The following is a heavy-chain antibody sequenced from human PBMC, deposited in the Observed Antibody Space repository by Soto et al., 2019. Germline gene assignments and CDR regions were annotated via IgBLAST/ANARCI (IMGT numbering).Heavy chain of an antibody. CDR3: AKARELVVVVAATPDY. CDR1: GFTFGSYA. V-gene: IGHV3-23*01. CDR2: ISGSGGST. Sequence: GGSLRVSCAASGFTFGSYAMSWVRQAPGKGLEWVSAISGSGGSTYYADSVKGRFTISRDNSKNTLYLQMNSLRAEDTAVYYCAKARELVVVVAATPDYWGQGTLVTVSS. D-gene: IGHD2-15*01. J-gene: IGHJ4*02.